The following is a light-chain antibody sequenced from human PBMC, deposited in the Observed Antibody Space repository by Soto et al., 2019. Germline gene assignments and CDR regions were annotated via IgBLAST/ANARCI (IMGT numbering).Light chain of an antibody. V-gene: IGKV3-11*01. Sequence: DIVLTQSPATLSLSPGEGATLSCRASQSVNTYLAWYQQKTGQAPRLLIYDASNRATGIPARFSGPASGTDFTLAISSLEPEDFAVYYCQQRSTWPHTFGPGTKVEI. J-gene: IGKJ3*01. CDR2: DAS. CDR3: QQRSTWPHT. CDR1: QSVNTY.